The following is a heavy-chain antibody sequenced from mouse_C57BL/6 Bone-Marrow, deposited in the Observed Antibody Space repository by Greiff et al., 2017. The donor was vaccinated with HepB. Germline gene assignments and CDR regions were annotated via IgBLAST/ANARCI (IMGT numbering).Heavy chain of an antibody. Sequence: VQLQQSGPGLVQPSQSLSITCTVSGFSLTSYGVHWVRQSPGKGLEWLGVIWSGGSTDYTAAFISRLSISKDNSKSQVFFKMNSLQADDTAIYYCARKDYDGYYGAWFAYWGQGTLVTVSA. CDR1: GFSLTSYG. J-gene: IGHJ3*01. V-gene: IGHV2-2*01. CDR2: IWSGGST. CDR3: ARKDYDGYYGAWFAY. D-gene: IGHD2-3*01.